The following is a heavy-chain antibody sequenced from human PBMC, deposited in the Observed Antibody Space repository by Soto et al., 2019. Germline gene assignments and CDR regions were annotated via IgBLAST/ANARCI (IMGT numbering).Heavy chain of an antibody. D-gene: IGHD3-3*01. CDR2: TDPSDSTT. CDR1: GYSFISYF. CDR3: ARRARRFDFWRGQYNEDGVDV. J-gene: IGHJ6*02. V-gene: IGHV5-10-1*01. Sequence: GESLKISCQCSGYSFISYFIGWVRQMPGKGLEWMGRTDPSDSTTNYSPAFEGRVTISSDKSVTTVYLQWDRLKASDTGIYFCARRARRFDFWRGQYNEDGVDVGGQVTAATGS.